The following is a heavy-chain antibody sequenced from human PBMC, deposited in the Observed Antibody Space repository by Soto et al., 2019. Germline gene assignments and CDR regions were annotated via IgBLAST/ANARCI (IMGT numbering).Heavy chain of an antibody. CDR2: TYYRSKWYN. J-gene: IGHJ4*02. Sequence: SQTLSPTCAISGDSVSSNSAAWNWIRQSPSRGLEWLRRTYYRSKWYNDHAESEKRRININPDTSKNHYSLQLNSRTPEDTAVYYYARWENWSSSGWYPFDYWGQGTLVTVSS. CDR3: ARWENWSSSGWYPFDY. D-gene: IGHD6-19*01. CDR1: GDSVSSNSAA. V-gene: IGHV6-1*01.